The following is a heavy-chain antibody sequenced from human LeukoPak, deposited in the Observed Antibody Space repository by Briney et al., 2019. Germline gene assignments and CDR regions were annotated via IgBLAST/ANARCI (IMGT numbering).Heavy chain of an antibody. CDR1: GFTFSSYG. Sequence: GGSLRLSCAASGFTFSSYGMHWVRQAPGKGLVWVSRINSDGSSTSYADSVKGRFTISRDNAKNTLYLQMNSLRAEDTAVYYCARDYPHYYDSSGYYSLGFDYWGQGTLVTVSS. D-gene: IGHD3-22*01. J-gene: IGHJ4*02. CDR3: ARDYPHYYDSSGYYSLGFDY. CDR2: INSDGSST. V-gene: IGHV3-74*01.